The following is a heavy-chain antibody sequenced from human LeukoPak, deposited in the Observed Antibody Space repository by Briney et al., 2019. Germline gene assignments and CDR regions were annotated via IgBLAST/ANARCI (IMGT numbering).Heavy chain of an antibody. CDR2: ISYDGSNK. D-gene: IGHD3-10*01. CDR3: AKNYGSGSYLGDY. CDR1: GFTFSSYG. J-gene: IGHJ4*02. Sequence: PGGSLRLSCAASGFTFSSYGMHWVRQAPGTGLECVAVISYDGSNKYYADSVKSRFTISRDNSKHTLYLQMNSLRAEDTAVYYCAKNYGSGSYLGDYWGQGTLVTVSS. V-gene: IGHV3-30*18.